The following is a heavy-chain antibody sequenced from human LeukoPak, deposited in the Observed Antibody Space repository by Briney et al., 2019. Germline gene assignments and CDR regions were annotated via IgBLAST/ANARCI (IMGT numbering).Heavy chain of an antibody. CDR3: ATSPSDIVVVPEREPYYYGMDV. Sequence: SVKVSCKASGGTFSSYAISWVRQAPGQGLEWMGGIIPIFGTANYAQKFQGRVTITADKSTSTAYMELSSLRSEDTAVYYCATSPSDIVVVPEREPYYYGMDVWGKGTTVTVSS. D-gene: IGHD2-2*01. CDR2: IIPIFGTA. J-gene: IGHJ6*04. CDR1: GGTFSSYA. V-gene: IGHV1-69*06.